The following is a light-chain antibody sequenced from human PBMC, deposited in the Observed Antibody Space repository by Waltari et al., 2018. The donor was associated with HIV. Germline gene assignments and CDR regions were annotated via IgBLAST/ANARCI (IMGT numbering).Light chain of an antibody. CDR3: MQGTHWPPWT. CDR2: TVS. CDR1: LSLVYTDRNTY. Sequence: GFTQFPIPLLVTQAQAAPISCRSSLSLVYTDRNTYLKCFQQRPGQSPRRLFYTVSNRDAGGPDRFSGSGAGTDVTLNISRVVAEDVGVYYCMQGTHWPPWTFGQGTKVEIK. J-gene: IGKJ1*01. V-gene: IGKV2-30*01.